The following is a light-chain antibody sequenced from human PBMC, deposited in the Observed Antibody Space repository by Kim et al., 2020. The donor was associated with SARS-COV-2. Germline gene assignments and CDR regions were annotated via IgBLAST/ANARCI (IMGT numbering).Light chain of an antibody. Sequence: KANLNCKSSQSVLYRSNNPNYLALYQQEPGPPPKLLIYWASSRQYGVPDRFSCSGAWTDFTFAISSLQAEDVAVYYWQQYYTTPYTFGQGTKLEI. J-gene: IGKJ2*01. V-gene: IGKV4-1*01. CDR1: QSVLYRSNNPNY. CDR2: WAS. CDR3: QQYYTTPYT.